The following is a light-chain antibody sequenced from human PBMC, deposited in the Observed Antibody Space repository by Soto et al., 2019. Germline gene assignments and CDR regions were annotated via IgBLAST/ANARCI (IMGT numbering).Light chain of an antibody. CDR2: DAS. V-gene: IGKV3-11*01. Sequence: GVTQSPATLSFSQGERATLSCRASQSVSSYLAWYQQKPGQAPRLLIYDASNRATGIPARFSGSGSGTDFTLTISSLQSEDFAVYYCQHYTNRLNTFAQGTKVDIK. J-gene: IGKJ1*01. CDR1: QSVSSY. CDR3: QHYTNRLNT.